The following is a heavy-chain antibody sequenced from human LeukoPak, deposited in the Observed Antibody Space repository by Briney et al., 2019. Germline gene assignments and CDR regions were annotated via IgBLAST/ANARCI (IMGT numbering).Heavy chain of an antibody. CDR1: RFTFSNYN. V-gene: IGHV3-48*01. CDR2: ITGSSSTI. CDR3: ARARVTRVWDYYYMDV. D-gene: IGHD4-11*01. Sequence: GSLRLSCAASRFTFSNYNMHWVRQAPGKGPEWISYITGSSSTIYYADSVKGRFTISRDNAKSSLYLQMSSLRAEDTAVYYCARARVTRVWDYYYMDVWGKGTTVTVSS. J-gene: IGHJ6*03.